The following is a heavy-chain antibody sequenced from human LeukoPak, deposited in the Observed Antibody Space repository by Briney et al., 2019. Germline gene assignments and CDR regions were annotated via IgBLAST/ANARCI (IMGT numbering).Heavy chain of an antibody. D-gene: IGHD5-18*01. CDR3: ARGYSYGPYYYYYYMDG. CDR2: IIPIFGTA. Sequence: ASVKVSCKASGGTFSSYAISWVRQAPGQGLEWMGGIIPIFGTANYAQKFQGRVTITADESTSTAYMELSSLRSEDTAVYYCARGYSYGPYYYYYYMDGWGKGTTVTVSS. J-gene: IGHJ6*03. V-gene: IGHV1-69*13. CDR1: GGTFSSYA.